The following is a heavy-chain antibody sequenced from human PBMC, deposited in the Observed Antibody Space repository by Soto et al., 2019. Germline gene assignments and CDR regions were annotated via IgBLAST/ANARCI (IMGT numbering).Heavy chain of an antibody. CDR2: ISYDGSNK. J-gene: IGHJ4*02. D-gene: IGHD6-13*01. CDR1: GFTFSSYG. CDR3: AKDRYWYSSNWHDY. V-gene: IGHV3-30*18. Sequence: GGSLRLSCAASGFTFSSYGMHWVRQAPGKGQEWVAVISYDGSNKYYADSVKGRFTISRDNSKNTLYLQMNSLRAEDTAVFYCAKDRYWYSSNWHDYWGQGTLVTVSS.